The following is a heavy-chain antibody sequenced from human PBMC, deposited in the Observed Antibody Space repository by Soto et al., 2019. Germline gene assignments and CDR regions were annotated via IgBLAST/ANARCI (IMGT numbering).Heavy chain of an antibody. J-gene: IGHJ5*02. D-gene: IGHD1-26*01. CDR3: ARASISRCVHRSCPAWFDT. CDR1: GGSISNANYY. Sequence: SETLSLTCTVSGGSISNANYYWSWTRHHPGKGLEWIGYIYYTGTTYYSPSLESRVAISVDTSQNQFSLKLGAVTAADTAVYFCARASISRCVHRSCPAWFDTWGQGTLVTVSS. CDR2: IYYTGTT. V-gene: IGHV4-31*03.